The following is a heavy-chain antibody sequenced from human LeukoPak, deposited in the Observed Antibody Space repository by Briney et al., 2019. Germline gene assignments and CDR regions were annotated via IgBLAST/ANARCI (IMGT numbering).Heavy chain of an antibody. CDR3: ASIRGTLGY. CDR2: IKNKANSYIT. V-gene: IGHV3-72*01. D-gene: IGHD1-26*01. J-gene: IGHJ4*02. CDR1: DFTFGDNS. Sequence: GGSLKFSVAALDFTFGDNSMAWSGKAPGKGREWVGRIKNKANSYITQYAASMEGRFTISRDDSKNSLYLQMSSLKTEDTAMYYCASIRGTLGYWGQGTVVTVSS.